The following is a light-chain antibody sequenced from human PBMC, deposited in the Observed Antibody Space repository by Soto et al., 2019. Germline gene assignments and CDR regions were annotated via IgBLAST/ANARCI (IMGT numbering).Light chain of an antibody. CDR3: QQYDTYPLT. CDR1: QSINNW. V-gene: IGKV1-5*01. J-gene: IGKJ4*01. CDR2: DAS. Sequence: DVQMTQSPSSLSASVGDRVTITCRASQSINNWLAWYQQKPGKAPKFLIYDASTLETGVPSRFSRSASGTEFTLTISGLQPEDVASYYCQQYDTYPLTFGGGTRVELK.